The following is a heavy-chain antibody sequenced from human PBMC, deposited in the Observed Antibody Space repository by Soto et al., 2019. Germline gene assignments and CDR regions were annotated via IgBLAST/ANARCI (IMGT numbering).Heavy chain of an antibody. V-gene: IGHV1-69*06. Sequence: QVHLVQSGAEVKKPGSSVKVSCEASGGTFSSYAISWVRQAPGQGLEWMGGIIPLFGTANYAQKFQGRVTITADKSTYTAYMELSSLRSEDTAVYYCARHLWHYYGSGTYYGSYFDYWGQGTLVTVSS. CDR2: IIPLFGTA. CDR1: GGTFSSYA. CDR3: ARHLWHYYGSGTYYGSYFDY. J-gene: IGHJ4*02. D-gene: IGHD3-10*01.